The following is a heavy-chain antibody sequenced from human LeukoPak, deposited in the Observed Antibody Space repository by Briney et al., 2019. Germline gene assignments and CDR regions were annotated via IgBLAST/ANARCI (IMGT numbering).Heavy chain of an antibody. Sequence: SDTLSLTCAVYGGSFSGYYWSWLRQPPGKGLEWIGEINHSGSTNYNPSLKSRVTISVDTSKNQFSLKLSSVTAADTAVYYCARRGVTTDYWGQGTLVTVSS. CDR1: GGSFSGYY. CDR3: ARRGVTTDY. D-gene: IGHD4-17*01. J-gene: IGHJ4*02. CDR2: INHSGST. V-gene: IGHV4-34*01.